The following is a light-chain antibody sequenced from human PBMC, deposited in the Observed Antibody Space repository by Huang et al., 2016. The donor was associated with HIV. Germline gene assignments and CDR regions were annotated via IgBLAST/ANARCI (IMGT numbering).Light chain of an antibody. J-gene: IGKJ4*01. Sequence: DIQMTQSPSSLPASVGDRVTIPFRASQSIGRYLNWYQQKPWKAPKLLIYAASSLQSGVPSRFSGSGSGTHFTLTISSLQPEDFSTYYCQQTYDTPPLTFGGGTKVEIK. CDR2: AAS. CDR3: QQTYDTPPLT. CDR1: QSIGRY. V-gene: IGKV1-39*01.